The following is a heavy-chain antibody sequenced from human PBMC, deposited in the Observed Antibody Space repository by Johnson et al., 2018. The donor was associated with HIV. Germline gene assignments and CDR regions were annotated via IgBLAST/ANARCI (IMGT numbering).Heavy chain of an antibody. CDR3: TTGAFHAYDM. Sequence: VQLVESGGGLVQPGGSQRLSCAVSGFTFNTYWMHWVRQAPGQGLVWVSRIISDVSSAIYTDSVTGRFTISRDNTKNTLYLQMNSLRAEDTAVYYCTTGAFHAYDMWGQGTMVTVSS. V-gene: IGHV3-74*02. CDR2: IISDVSSA. CDR1: GFTFNTYW. D-gene: IGHD2/OR15-2a*01. J-gene: IGHJ3*02.